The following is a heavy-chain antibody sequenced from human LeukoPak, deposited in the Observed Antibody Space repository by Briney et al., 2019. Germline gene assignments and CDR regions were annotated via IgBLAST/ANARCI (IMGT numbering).Heavy chain of an antibody. CDR1: GFTFSGFW. J-gene: IGHJ4*02. CDR2: IKQDGSEK. D-gene: IGHD5-12*01. Sequence: GGSLRLSCAVSGFTFSGFWMSWSRQAPGKGLEWVANIKQDGSEKYYVDSVKGRFTISRDNAKNSLYLQMNSLRAEDTAVYYCARDGMATINSWGQGTVVTVSS. V-gene: IGHV3-7*03. CDR3: ARDGMATINS.